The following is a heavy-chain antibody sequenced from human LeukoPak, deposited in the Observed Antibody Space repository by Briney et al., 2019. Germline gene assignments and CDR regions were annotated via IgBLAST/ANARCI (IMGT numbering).Heavy chain of an antibody. D-gene: IGHD3-10*01. V-gene: IGHV3-7*03. Sequence: GGSLRLSCAASGFTFSSYWMSWVHQAPGKGLEWVANIKQDGSEKYYVDSVKGRFTISRDNAKNSLYLQMNSLRAEDTAVYYCATQGYGSGSYSVYYYYGMDVWGKGTTVTVSS. CDR1: GFTFSSYW. J-gene: IGHJ6*04. CDR3: ATQGYGSGSYSVYYYYGMDV. CDR2: IKQDGSEK.